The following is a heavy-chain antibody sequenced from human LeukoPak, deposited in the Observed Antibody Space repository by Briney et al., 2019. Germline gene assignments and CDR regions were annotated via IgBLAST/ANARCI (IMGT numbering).Heavy chain of an antibody. CDR3: AKDFEWELPETFGFDY. D-gene: IGHD1-26*01. CDR1: GFTFSSYG. Sequence: PGGSLRLSCAASGFTFSSYGMHWVRQAPGKGLEWVAVIWYDGSNKYYADPVKGRFTISRDNSKNTLYLQMNSLRDEDTAVYYCAKDFEWELPETFGFDYWGQGTLVTVSS. V-gene: IGHV3-33*06. J-gene: IGHJ4*02. CDR2: IWYDGSNK.